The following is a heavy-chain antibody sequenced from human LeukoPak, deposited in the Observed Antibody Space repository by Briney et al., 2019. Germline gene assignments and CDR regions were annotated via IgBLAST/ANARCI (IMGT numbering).Heavy chain of an antibody. CDR2: FDPEDGET. CDR1: GYTLTELS. Sequence: ASVKVSCKVSGYTLTELSMHWVRRAPGKGLEWMGGFDPEDGETIYAQKFQGRVTMTEDTSTDTAYMELSSLRSEDTAVYYCATDPIAVAPTGAEYFQHWGQGTLVTVSS. CDR3: ATDPIAVAPTGAEYFQH. D-gene: IGHD6-19*01. J-gene: IGHJ1*01. V-gene: IGHV1-24*01.